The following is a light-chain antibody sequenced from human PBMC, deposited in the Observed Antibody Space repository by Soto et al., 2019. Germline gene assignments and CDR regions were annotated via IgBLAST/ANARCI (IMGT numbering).Light chain of an antibody. V-gene: IGKV1-5*01. CDR1: QSISSW. CDR2: DAS. CDR3: LHLNRYPLT. J-gene: IGKJ4*01. Sequence: DIQMSQSPSTLSASVRDRVTITCRASQSISSWLAWYQQKPGKAPKLLIYDASSLESGVPSRFSGSGSGTEFTLTISSLQPDDFATYYCLHLNRYPLTFGGGTKV.